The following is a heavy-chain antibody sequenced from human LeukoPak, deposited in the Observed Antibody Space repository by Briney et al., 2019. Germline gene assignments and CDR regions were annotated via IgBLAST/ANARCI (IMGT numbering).Heavy chain of an antibody. J-gene: IGHJ6*02. V-gene: IGHV5-51*01. D-gene: IGHD4-17*01. CDR1: GYSFTSYW. CDR3: ARNGDRRAYYCYGMDV. Sequence: GESLKISCKGSGYSFTSYWIGWVRQMPGKGLEWMGIIYPGDSDTRYSPSFQGQVTISADKSISTAYLQWSSLKASDTAMYYCARNGDRRAYYCYGMDVWGQGTTVTVSS. CDR2: IYPGDSDT.